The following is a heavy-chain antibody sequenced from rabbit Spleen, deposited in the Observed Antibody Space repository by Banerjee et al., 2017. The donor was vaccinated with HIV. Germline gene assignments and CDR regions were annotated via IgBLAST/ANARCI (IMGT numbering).Heavy chain of an antibody. CDR1: GFSFSSSDY. CDR2: IAGSSSGFT. V-gene: IGHV1S40*01. Sequence: LKESGGGLVKPGASLTLTCTASGFSFSSSDYMCWVRQAPGKGLEWISCIAGSSSGFTYSATWAKGRFTCSKTSSTTVTLQMTSLTVADTATYFCARAGYAGYGYANFRDYYGMDLWGQGTLVTVS. CDR3: ARAGYAGYGYANFRDYYGMDL. D-gene: IGHD6-1*01. J-gene: IGHJ6*01.